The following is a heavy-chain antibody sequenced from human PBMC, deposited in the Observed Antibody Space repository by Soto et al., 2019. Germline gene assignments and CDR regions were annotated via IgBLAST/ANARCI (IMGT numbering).Heavy chain of an antibody. J-gene: IGHJ4*02. D-gene: IGHD5-12*01. V-gene: IGHV4-34*01. CDR3: ASLRSAYSGYDSFDY. CDR2: INHSGST. Sequence: LETLSLTCAVYGGSFSGYYWSWIRQPPGKGLEWIGEINHSGSTNYNPSLKSRVTISVDTSKNQFSLKLSSVTAADTAVYYCASLRSAYSGYDSFDYWGQGTLVTVSS. CDR1: GGSFSGYY.